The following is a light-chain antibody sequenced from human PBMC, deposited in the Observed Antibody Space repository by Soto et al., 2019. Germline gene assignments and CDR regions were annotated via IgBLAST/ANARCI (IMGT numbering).Light chain of an antibody. CDR2: DTY. CDR3: KQFNTYPWT. Sequence: DIQMTQSPSTLSASVGDRVTITCRASQSINSWLAWYQQKPGKAPKLLIYDTYSLESGVPSRFSGSGSGTEFTLTIRSLQPDDFATYSCKQFNTYPWTFGQGTKVDIK. CDR1: QSINSW. V-gene: IGKV1-5*01. J-gene: IGKJ1*01.